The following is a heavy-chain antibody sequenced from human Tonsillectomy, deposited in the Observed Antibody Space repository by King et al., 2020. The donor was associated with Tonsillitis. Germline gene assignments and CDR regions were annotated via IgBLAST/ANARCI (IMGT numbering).Heavy chain of an antibody. Sequence: VQLVESGGGLVQPGRSLRLSCAASGFSFDDYATHWVRQAPGKGLEWVSGISWNSGNIGYADSVKGRFTISRDNAKNSLYLQMNSLRAEDTALYYCAKDSKYDDHDYDPPEGYYYYGMDVWGQGTTVTVSS. CDR3: AKDSKYDDHDYDPPEGYYYYGMDV. CDR2: ISWNSGNI. CDR1: GFSFDDYA. D-gene: IGHD4-17*01. J-gene: IGHJ6*02. V-gene: IGHV3-9*01.